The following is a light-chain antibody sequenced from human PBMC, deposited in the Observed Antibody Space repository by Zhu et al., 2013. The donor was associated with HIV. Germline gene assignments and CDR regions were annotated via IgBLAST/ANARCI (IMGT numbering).Light chain of an antibody. CDR3: SSYSSRKVVV. CDR1: SSDVGGYNY. J-gene: IGLJ2*01. CDR2: EVG. Sequence: QSALTQPASVSGSPGQSITISCTGTSSDVGGYNYVSWFQQHPTKAPKLILYEVGNRPSGVSNRFSGSKSGNTASLTISGLQAEDEGDYYCSSYSSRKVVVFGGGTTLTVL. V-gene: IGLV2-14*01.